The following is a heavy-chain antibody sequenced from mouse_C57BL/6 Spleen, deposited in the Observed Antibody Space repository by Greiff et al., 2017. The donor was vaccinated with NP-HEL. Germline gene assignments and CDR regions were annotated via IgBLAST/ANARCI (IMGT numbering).Heavy chain of an antibody. D-gene: IGHD1-1*01. CDR2: IDPEDGET. CDR1: GFNIKDYY. V-gene: IGHV14-2*01. CDR3: ARWEYGSSLFAY. Sequence: EVQLQESGAELVKPGASVKLSCTASGFNIKDYYMHWVKQRTEQGLEWIGRIDPEDGETKYAPKFQGKATITADTSSKPDDLQLSSLTSEDTAVYYCARWEYGSSLFAYWGQGTLVTVSA. J-gene: IGHJ3*01.